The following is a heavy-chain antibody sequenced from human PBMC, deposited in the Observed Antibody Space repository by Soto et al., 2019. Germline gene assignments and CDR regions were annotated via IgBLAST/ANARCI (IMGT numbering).Heavy chain of an antibody. D-gene: IGHD5-12*01. Sequence: QVQLVESGGGVVQPGTSLRLSCAASGFIFSDYDMYWVRQAPGRGLEWVAVISFDGSRKYHGDSVKGRFTISRDSFRNTVYLQMNSLRAEDTAVYYCAKDKAKVATVNWGGDYWGQGTLVTVSS. J-gene: IGHJ4*02. CDR2: ISFDGSRK. CDR3: AKDKAKVATVNWGGDY. CDR1: GFIFSDYD. V-gene: IGHV3-30*18.